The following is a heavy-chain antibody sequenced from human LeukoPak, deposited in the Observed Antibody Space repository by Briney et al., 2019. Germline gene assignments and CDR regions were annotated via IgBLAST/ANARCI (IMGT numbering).Heavy chain of an antibody. V-gene: IGHV4-61*02. CDR3: ARDVGGYSYGYRPAELYWYFDL. CDR1: GGSISSGSSF. Sequence: SETLSLTCTVSGGSISSGSSFWTWIRQPAGKGLEWIGRIYTGGSTNYNPSLKSRVTISVDTSENQFSLKLSSVTAADTAVYYCARDVGGYSYGYRPAELYWYFDLWGRGTRVTVSS. CDR2: IYTGGST. D-gene: IGHD5-18*01. J-gene: IGHJ2*01.